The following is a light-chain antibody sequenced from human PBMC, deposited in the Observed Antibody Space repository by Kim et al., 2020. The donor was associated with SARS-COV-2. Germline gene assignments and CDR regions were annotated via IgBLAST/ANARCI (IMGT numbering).Light chain of an antibody. CDR2: QDT. J-gene: IGLJ2*01. Sequence: VSPGQTARITCAGDKLGDKYACWYQQKPGQSPVLVIYQDTKRPSGIPERFSGSNSGNTATLTISGTQAMDEADYYCQAWDSSTVVFGGGTQLTVL. CDR3: QAWDSSTVV. CDR1: KLGDKY. V-gene: IGLV3-1*01.